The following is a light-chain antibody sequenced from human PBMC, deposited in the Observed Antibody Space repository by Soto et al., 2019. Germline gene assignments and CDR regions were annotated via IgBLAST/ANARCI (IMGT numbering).Light chain of an antibody. CDR2: GAS. CDR3: QLFDNSQYP. CDR1: QSVGSVY. Sequence: EIVLTQSPGTLSLSPGEGATLSCRASQSVGSVYLAWYQQKSGQTPRLLIYGASNRSTGIPDRFSGSGSGTDFTLTINGLEPEDFAVYYCQLFDNSQYPFGQGTKLEI. J-gene: IGKJ2*01. V-gene: IGKV3-20*01.